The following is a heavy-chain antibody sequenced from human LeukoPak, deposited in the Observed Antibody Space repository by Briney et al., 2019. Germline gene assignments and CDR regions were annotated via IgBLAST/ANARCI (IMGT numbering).Heavy chain of an antibody. CDR1: GGTFSSYA. CDR3: ASRAGGRSIYFDY. Sequence: SVKVSCKASGGTFSSYAISWVRQAPGQGLEWMGRIIPILGIANYAQKFQGRVTITADKSTSTAYTELSSLRSEDTAVYYCASRAGGRSIYFDYWGQGTLVTVSS. J-gene: IGHJ4*02. D-gene: IGHD2/OR15-2a*01. V-gene: IGHV1-69*04. CDR2: IIPILGIA.